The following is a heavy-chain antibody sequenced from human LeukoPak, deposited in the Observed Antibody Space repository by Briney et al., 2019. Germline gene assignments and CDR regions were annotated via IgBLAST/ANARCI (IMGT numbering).Heavy chain of an antibody. D-gene: IGHD1-7*01. CDR1: GFSFSSPG. CDR2: INGESTFK. J-gene: IGHJ3*02. Sequence: GGSLRLSCTASGFSFSSPGMNWVRQAPGKGLEWVSSINGESTFKVYADSVKGRFTISRDSAKNSLYLQMDSLRAEDTAVYYCAKYQTGTWTSYDSSDIWGQGTLVTVSS. CDR3: AKYQTGTWTSYDSSDI. V-gene: IGHV3-21*01.